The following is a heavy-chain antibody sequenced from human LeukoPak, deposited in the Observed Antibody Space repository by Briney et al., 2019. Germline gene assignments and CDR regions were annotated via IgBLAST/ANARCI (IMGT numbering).Heavy chain of an antibody. CDR2: INPNSGGT. J-gene: IGHJ6*02. CDR1: GYXFTGYY. D-gene: IGHD1/OR15-1a*01. Sequence: ASVKVSCKASGYXFTGYYIHWVRQAPGQGLEWMGWINPNSGGTNYAQKFQGRVTMTRDTSISTVYMEVNGLRSDDTAVYYCANLMGTAYYYDMDVWGQGTTVTVSS. V-gene: IGHV1-2*02. CDR3: ANLMGTAYYYDMDV.